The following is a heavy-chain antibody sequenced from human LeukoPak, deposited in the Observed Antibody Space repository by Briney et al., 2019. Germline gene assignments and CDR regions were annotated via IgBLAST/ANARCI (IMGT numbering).Heavy chain of an antibody. J-gene: IGHJ6*04. CDR2: IYYSGST. V-gene: IGHV4-39*07. CDR3: ARDGGYCGGDCFVDV. Sequence: PSETLSLTCTVSGGSISSSSYYWGWIRQPPGKGLEWIGSIYYSGSTYYNPSLKSRVTISVDTSKNQFSLKLSSVTAADTAVYYCARDGGYCGGDCFVDVWGKGTTVTVSS. CDR1: GGSISSSSYY. D-gene: IGHD2-21*02.